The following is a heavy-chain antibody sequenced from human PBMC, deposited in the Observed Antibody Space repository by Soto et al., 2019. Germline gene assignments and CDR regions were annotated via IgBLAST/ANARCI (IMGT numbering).Heavy chain of an antibody. CDR2: IYYSGST. CDR3: ARDGVYSLSGMDV. J-gene: IGHJ6*02. CDR1: GGSISSYY. V-gene: IGHV4-59*01. D-gene: IGHD2-8*01. Sequence: SETLSLTCTVSGGSISSYYWSWIRQPPGKGPEWIGYIYYSGSTNYNPSLKSRVTISVDTSKNQFSLKLSSVTAADTAVYYCARDGVYSLSGMDVWGQGTTVTVSS.